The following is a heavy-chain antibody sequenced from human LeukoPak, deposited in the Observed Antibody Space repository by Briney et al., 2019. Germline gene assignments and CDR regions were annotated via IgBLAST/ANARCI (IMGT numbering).Heavy chain of an antibody. CDR2: ISSSSSYI. V-gene: IGHV3-21*01. J-gene: IGHJ4*02. Sequence: GGSLRLSCVASGFTLNNYWMNWVGQAPGKGLEWVSFISSSSSYIYYAGSVKGRFTISRDNAKNSLYLQMNSLRAEDTAVYYCARGEWSSSPFDYWGQGTLVTVSS. CDR3: ARGEWSSSPFDY. CDR1: GFTLNNYW. D-gene: IGHD6-6*01.